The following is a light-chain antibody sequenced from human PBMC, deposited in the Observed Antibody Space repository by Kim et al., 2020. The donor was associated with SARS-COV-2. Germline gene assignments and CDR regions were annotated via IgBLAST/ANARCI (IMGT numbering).Light chain of an antibody. CDR1: SSDVGSYNL. CDR2: EVS. V-gene: IGLV2-23*02. Sequence: GQSITLSVTGTSSDVGSYNLVSWYQQHPGKAPKLMIYEVSKRPSGVSNRFSGSKSGNTASLTISGLQAEDEADYYCCSYAGSSTLVFGTGTKVTVL. CDR3: CSYAGSSTLV. J-gene: IGLJ1*01.